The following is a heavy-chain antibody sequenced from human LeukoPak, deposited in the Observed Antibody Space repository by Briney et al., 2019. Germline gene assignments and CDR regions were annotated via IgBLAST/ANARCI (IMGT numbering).Heavy chain of an antibody. V-gene: IGHV4-34*01. CDR1: GGSFSDFN. J-gene: IGHJ6*03. CDR3: ARGRGVVVEAAGYYYLYMDV. CDR2: VLHSGTT. D-gene: IGHD2-2*01. Sequence: PSEILSLTCAVSGGSFSDFNWSWTRQPPGKGREWIGEVLHSGTTNYNPSLKSRFTMTIDTSKKQFSLILNSVTAADTAVYYCARGRGVVVEAAGYYYLYMDVWGKGSTVTVSS.